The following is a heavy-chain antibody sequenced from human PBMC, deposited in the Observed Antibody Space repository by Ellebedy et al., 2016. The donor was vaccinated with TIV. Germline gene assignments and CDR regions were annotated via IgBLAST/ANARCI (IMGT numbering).Heavy chain of an antibody. CDR1: TFTFSFYS. Sequence: GGSLRLSCAASTFTFSFYSMNWVRQAPGKGLVWVSHISGSSRTIYYADSVKGRFTISRDNAKNSLYLQMNSLRAEDTAVYYCARDNTRGYAMDVWGQGTTVTVSS. D-gene: IGHD2-2*02. J-gene: IGHJ6*02. CDR2: ISGSSRTI. V-gene: IGHV3-48*04. CDR3: ARDNTRGYAMDV.